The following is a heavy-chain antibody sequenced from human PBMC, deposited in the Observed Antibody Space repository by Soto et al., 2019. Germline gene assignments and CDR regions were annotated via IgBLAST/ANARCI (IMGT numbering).Heavy chain of an antibody. Sequence: GGSLRLSCAASGFTFSDYYMSWIRQAPGKGLEWVSYISSSGSTIYYADSVKGRFTISRDNAKNSLYLQMNSLRAEDTAVYYCARDLVWFGEFLDAFDIWGQGTMVTVSS. CDR1: GFTFSDYY. CDR3: ARDLVWFGEFLDAFDI. J-gene: IGHJ3*02. CDR2: ISSSGSTI. V-gene: IGHV3-11*01. D-gene: IGHD3-10*01.